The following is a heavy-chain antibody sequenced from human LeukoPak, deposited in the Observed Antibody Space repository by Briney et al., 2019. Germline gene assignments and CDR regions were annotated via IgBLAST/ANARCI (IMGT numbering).Heavy chain of an antibody. Sequence: PSETLSLTCTVSGGSISSYYWSWTRQPPGKGLEWIGYIYYSGSTNYNPSLKSRVTISVDTSKNQFSLKLSSVTAADTAVYYCARELSSEVVPAAGFDYWGQGTLVTVSS. CDR2: IYYSGST. CDR3: ARELSSEVVPAAGFDY. J-gene: IGHJ4*02. D-gene: IGHD2-2*01. CDR1: GGSISSYY. V-gene: IGHV4-59*01.